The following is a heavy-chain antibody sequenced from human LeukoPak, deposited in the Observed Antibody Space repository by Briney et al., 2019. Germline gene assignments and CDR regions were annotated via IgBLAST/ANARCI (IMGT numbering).Heavy chain of an antibody. Sequence: SETLSLTCSVSDGSISSYYWSWIRQPPGKGLEWIGEINHSGSTNYNPSLKSRVTISVDTSKNQFSLKLSSVTAADTAVYYCARGVLARLRYFDWLQRGYYMDVWGKGTTVTVSS. CDR2: INHSGST. V-gene: IGHV4-34*01. CDR3: ARGVLARLRYFDWLQRGYYMDV. D-gene: IGHD3-9*01. J-gene: IGHJ6*03. CDR1: DGSISSYY.